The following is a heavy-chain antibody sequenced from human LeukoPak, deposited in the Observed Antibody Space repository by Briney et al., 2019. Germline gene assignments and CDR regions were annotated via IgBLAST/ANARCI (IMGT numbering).Heavy chain of an antibody. CDR1: GFTFSSYA. CDR3: AKDLSKTYDYVWGSSQGVFDY. D-gene: IGHD3-16*01. V-gene: IGHV3-23*01. CDR2: ISGSGGST. J-gene: IGHJ4*02. Sequence: GGPLRLSCAASGFTFSSYAMSWVRQAPGKGLEWVSAISGSGGSTYYADSVKGRFTISRDNSKNTLYLQMNSLRAEDTAVYYCAKDLSKTYDYVWGSSQGVFDYWGQGTLVTVSS.